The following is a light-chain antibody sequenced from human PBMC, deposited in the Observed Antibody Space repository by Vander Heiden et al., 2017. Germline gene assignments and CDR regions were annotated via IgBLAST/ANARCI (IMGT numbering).Light chain of an antibody. CDR1: QSISSY. Sequence: DIQMTQSPSSLSASVGDRVTITCRASQSISSYLNWYQQKPGKAPKLLIYAASSLQSGVPSRFSGTGSGTDFTLTIIRLQPEDIATYYCQQSYSTLTFGGGTKVEMK. CDR3: QQSYSTLT. V-gene: IGKV1-39*01. CDR2: AAS. J-gene: IGKJ4*01.